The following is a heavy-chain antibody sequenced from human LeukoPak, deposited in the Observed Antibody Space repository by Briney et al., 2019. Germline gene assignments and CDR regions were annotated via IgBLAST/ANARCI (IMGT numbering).Heavy chain of an antibody. CDR2: INPNSGGT. Sequence: ASVKVSCKASGYTFTGYYLHWVRQAPGQGLEWVGWINPNSGGTNYAQKFQGRVAMTRDTSITTVYMELSRLRSDDTAVYYCSREDYWGQGTLVTVSS. V-gene: IGHV1-2*02. CDR1: GYTFTGYY. CDR3: SREDY. J-gene: IGHJ4*02.